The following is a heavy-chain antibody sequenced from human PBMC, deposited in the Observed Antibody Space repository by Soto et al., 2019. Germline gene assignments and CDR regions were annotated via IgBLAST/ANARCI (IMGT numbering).Heavy chain of an antibody. CDR1: GGSFSGYY. CDR2: INHSGST. Sequence: SETLSLTCAVYGGSFSGYYWSWIRQPPGKGLEWIGEINHSGSTNYNPSLKSRVTISVDTSKNQFSLKLSSVTAADTAVYYCARYLVGAAGHYYFDYWGQGTLVTVSS. D-gene: IGHD6-13*01. V-gene: IGHV4-34*01. CDR3: ARYLVGAAGHYYFDY. J-gene: IGHJ4*02.